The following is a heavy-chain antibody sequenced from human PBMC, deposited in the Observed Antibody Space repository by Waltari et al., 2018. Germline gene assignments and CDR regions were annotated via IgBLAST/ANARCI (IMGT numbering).Heavy chain of an antibody. CDR1: GFTFSSYS. CDR2: ISSSSSTI. D-gene: IGHD3-3*01. Sequence: EVQLVESGGGLVQPGGSLRLSCAASGFTFSSYSMNWVRQAPGKGLEWVSYISSSSSTIYYADSVKCRFTISRDNAKNSLYLQMNSLRAEDTAVYYCARATIFGVVSRGGFDYWGQGTLVTVSS. CDR3: ARATIFGVVSRGGFDY. V-gene: IGHV3-48*04. J-gene: IGHJ4*02.